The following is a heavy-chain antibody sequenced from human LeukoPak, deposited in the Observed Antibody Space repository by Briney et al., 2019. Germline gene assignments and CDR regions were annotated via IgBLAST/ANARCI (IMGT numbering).Heavy chain of an antibody. CDR1: GFAFSSYW. J-gene: IGHJ3*02. V-gene: IGHV3-7*01. Sequence: PGGSLRLSCAASGFAFSSYWMSWVRQAPGKGLEWVATIKRDGSDTYYVDSVKGRFTISRDNAKTSLYLQMNSLRAEDTAVYYCAREYSSSWYDDAFDIWGQGTMVTVSS. D-gene: IGHD6-13*01. CDR2: IKRDGSDT. CDR3: AREYSSSWYDDAFDI.